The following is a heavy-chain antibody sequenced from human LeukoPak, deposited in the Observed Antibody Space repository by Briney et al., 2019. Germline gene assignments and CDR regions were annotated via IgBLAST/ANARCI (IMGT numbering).Heavy chain of an antibody. Sequence: SETLSLTCAVSTDSFGSHYWSWIRQPPGKGLEWIGYISYIGSTNYNPSLKSRVTISIDTSKNQFSLKLRSVTAADTAVYFCARDLITVIKGFDIWGQGTMVSVSS. D-gene: IGHD4-17*01. CDR1: TDSFGSHY. CDR3: ARDLITVIKGFDI. J-gene: IGHJ3*02. CDR2: ISYIGST. V-gene: IGHV4-59*11.